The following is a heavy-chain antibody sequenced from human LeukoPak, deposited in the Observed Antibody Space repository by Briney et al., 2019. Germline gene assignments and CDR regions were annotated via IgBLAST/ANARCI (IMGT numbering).Heavy chain of an antibody. V-gene: IGHV3-20*04. CDR3: ARSRSSWYLGYFQH. D-gene: IGHD6-13*01. J-gene: IGHJ1*01. CDR1: GFTFDDYG. CDR2: INWNGGST. Sequence: GGSLRLSCAASGFTFDDYGMSWVRQAPGKGLEWVSGINWNGGSTGYADSVKGRFTISRDNAKNSLYLQMNSLRAEDTALYYCARSRSSWYLGYFQHWGQGTLVTVSS.